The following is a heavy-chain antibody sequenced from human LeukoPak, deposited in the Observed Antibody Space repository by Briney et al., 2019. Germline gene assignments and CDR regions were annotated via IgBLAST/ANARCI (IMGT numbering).Heavy chain of an antibody. Sequence: PGGSLRLSCAASGFTFSSYSMNWVRQAPGKGLEWVSYISSSSSTIYYADSVKGRFTISRDNAKNSLYLQMNSLRAEDTAVYYCARDLKELGGLPPRFSGGFDPWGQGTLVTVSS. CDR3: ARDLKELGGLPPRFSGGFDP. CDR2: ISSSSSTI. D-gene: IGHD7-27*01. CDR1: GFTFSSYS. J-gene: IGHJ5*02. V-gene: IGHV3-48*04.